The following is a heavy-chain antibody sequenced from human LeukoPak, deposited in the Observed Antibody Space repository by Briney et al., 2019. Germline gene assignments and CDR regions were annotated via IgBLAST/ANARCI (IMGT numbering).Heavy chain of an antibody. J-gene: IGHJ6*03. CDR2: ISYDGSNK. Sequence: PGGSLRLSCAASGFTFSSYAMHWVRQAPGKGLEWVAVISYDGSNKYYADSVKGRFTISRDNSKNTLYLQMNSLRAEDTALYYCARGRDGYPSYYYYMDVWGKGTTVTVSS. CDR1: GFTFSSYA. CDR3: ARGRDGYPSYYYYMDV. D-gene: IGHD5-24*01. V-gene: IGHV3-30-3*01.